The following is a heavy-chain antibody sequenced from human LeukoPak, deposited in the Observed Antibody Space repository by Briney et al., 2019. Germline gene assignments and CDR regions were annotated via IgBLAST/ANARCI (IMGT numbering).Heavy chain of an antibody. D-gene: IGHD3-10*01. CDR2: IYSDGST. Sequence: GGSLRLSCEASGFGVSSNAMAWVRQAPGKGLEWVSVIYSDGSTYYTDSVKGRFIISRDNSKNTPYLQMSSLRAEDTGVYYCARELRGFDPWGQGTLVTVSS. J-gene: IGHJ5*02. V-gene: IGHV3-66*01. CDR1: GFGVSSNA. CDR3: ARELRGFDP.